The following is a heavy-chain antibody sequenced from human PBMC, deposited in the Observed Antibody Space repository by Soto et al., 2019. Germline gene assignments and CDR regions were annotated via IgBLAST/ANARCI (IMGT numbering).Heavy chain of an antibody. V-gene: IGHV1-18*01. CDR1: GYTFTSYG. Sequence: ASVKVSCKASGYTFTSYGISWVRQAPGQGLEWMGWISAYNGNTNYAQKFQGRVTMTTDTSTSTAYMELRSLRSEATGVYDCARAVSGLYSGYAFDIWGQGTTVTVSS. CDR2: ISAYNGNT. J-gene: IGHJ3*02. D-gene: IGHD6-19*01. CDR3: ARAVSGLYSGYAFDI.